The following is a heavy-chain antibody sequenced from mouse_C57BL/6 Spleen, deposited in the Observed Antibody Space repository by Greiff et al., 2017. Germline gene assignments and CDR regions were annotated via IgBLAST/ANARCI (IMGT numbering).Heavy chain of an antibody. CDR2: ISYDGSN. D-gene: IGHD3-3*01. Sequence: EVKLMESGPGLVKPSQSLSLTCSVTGYSITSGYYWNWIRQFPGNKLEWMGYISYDGSNNYNPSLKNRISITRDTSKNQFFLKLNSVTTEDTATYYCAREGGDSYFDYWGQGTTLTVSS. J-gene: IGHJ2*01. CDR3: AREGGDSYFDY. V-gene: IGHV3-6*01. CDR1: GYSITSGYY.